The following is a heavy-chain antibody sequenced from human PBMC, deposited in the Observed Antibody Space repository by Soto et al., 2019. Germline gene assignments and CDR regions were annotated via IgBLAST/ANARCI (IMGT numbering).Heavy chain of an antibody. V-gene: IGHV1-8*01. J-gene: IGHJ4*02. D-gene: IGHD3-10*01. CDR3: ARGDQFGFGVDF. Sequence: QVQLVQSGADMKKPGASVKVSCKASGYTFTNHDINWLRQVPGQGLEWMGWMIPDSGRTRYAQKFQGRVSLTRNTSSSTAYMELTSLISEDSAVYYCARGDQFGFGVDFWGQGTLVTVSS. CDR2: MIPDSGRT. CDR1: GYTFTNHD.